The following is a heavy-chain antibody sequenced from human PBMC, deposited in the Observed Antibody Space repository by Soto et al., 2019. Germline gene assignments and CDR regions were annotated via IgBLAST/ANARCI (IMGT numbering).Heavy chain of an antibody. Sequence: QVQLVESGGGVVQPGRSLRLSCAASGFTFSSYGMHWVRQAPGKGLEWVAVIWYDGSNKYYADSVKGRFTISRDNSKNTRYLKMNRLRAEDTAVYYCARDTTRTMVRTSYGMDVWGQGTTVTVSS. V-gene: IGHV3-33*01. J-gene: IGHJ6*02. CDR3: ARDTTRTMVRTSYGMDV. D-gene: IGHD3-10*01. CDR2: IWYDGSNK. CDR1: GFTFSSYG.